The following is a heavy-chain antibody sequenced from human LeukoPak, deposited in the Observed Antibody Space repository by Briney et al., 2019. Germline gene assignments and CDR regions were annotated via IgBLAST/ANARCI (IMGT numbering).Heavy chain of an antibody. Sequence: PSETLSLTCTVSGGSISSDSYYWAWIRQPPGKGLEWIVSIYYSGSTYYNPSLKSRVTISVDTSRNQFSLKLNSVTAADTAVYYCASLAVAGLSEGYWGQGTLAIVSS. V-gene: IGHV4-39*01. CDR1: GGSISSDSYY. D-gene: IGHD6-19*01. CDR3: ASLAVAGLSEGY. J-gene: IGHJ4*02. CDR2: IYYSGST.